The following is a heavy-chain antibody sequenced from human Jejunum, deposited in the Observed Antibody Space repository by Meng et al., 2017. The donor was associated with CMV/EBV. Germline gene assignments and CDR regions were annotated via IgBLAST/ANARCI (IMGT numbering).Heavy chain of an antibody. D-gene: IGHD4-23*01. CDR3: ARVVKGGNYLDY. Sequence: CATSGFTFGTYSMSWVRQAPGKGLEWVSSISISSYTYYADSVKGRFTISRDNAKNSLYLQMNSLRAEDTAVYYCARVVKGGNYLDYWGQGTLVTVSS. J-gene: IGHJ4*02. CDR2: ISISSYT. V-gene: IGHV3-21*01. CDR1: GFTFGTYS.